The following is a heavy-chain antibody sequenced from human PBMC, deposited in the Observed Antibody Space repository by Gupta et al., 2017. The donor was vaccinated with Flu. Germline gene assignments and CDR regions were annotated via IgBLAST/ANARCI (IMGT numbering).Heavy chain of an antibody. J-gene: IGHJ4*02. Sequence: VKLLESGGGLVQPGRSLLLSCAAFGITLTDYAMNWVREVQGQGLEWVSVTSGSGLTPFYADSVKGRFTMSRDNSKNMVYLHMNSLRVEDTAVYYCAKDATTDHSDFPYDDYFDSWGQGTLVTVS. V-gene: IGHV3-23*01. CDR2: TSGSGLTP. D-gene: IGHD4-4*01. CDR1: GITLTDYA. CDR3: AKDATTDHSDFPYDDYFDS.